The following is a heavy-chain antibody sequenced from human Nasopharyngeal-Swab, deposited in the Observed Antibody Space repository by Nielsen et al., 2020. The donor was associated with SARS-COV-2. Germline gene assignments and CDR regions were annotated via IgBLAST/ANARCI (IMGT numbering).Heavy chain of an antibody. J-gene: IGHJ5*02. CDR1: GDSISSNRYY. Sequence: SETLSLTCTVSGDSISSNRYYWVWIRQSPGRGLEWIGGFSYSGTTYFKPSLKSRVTISVDTSKNHFSVKLSSLTAADTAVYYCASYYYDISDYSYWFDPWGQGTLVTVSS. CDR3: ASYYYDISDYSYWFDP. CDR2: FSYSGTT. V-gene: IGHV4-39*01. D-gene: IGHD3-22*01.